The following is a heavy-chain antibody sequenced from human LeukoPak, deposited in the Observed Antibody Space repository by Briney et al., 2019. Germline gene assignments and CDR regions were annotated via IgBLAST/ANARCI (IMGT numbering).Heavy chain of an antibody. CDR3: ARVSQKAFDI. CDR2: INHSGST. Sequence: SETLSLTCAVYGGSFSGYYWSWIRQPPGKGLEWIGEINHSGSTNYNPSLKSRVTISVDTSKNQFSLKLSSVTAADTAVYYCARVSQKAFDIWGQGTMVTVSS. V-gene: IGHV4-34*01. J-gene: IGHJ3*02. CDR1: GGSFSGYY.